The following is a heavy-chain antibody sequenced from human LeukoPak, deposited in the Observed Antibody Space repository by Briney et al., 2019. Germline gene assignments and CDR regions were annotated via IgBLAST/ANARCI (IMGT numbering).Heavy chain of an antibody. CDR2: IYTSGST. D-gene: IGHD2-2*01. CDR3: AREVTVPTKHRYFDL. CDR1: GGSISSYY. Sequence: SETLSLTCTVSGGSISSYYWSWIRQPAGKGLEWIGRIYTSGSTNYNPSLKRRVTMSVDTSKNQFSLKLSSVTAADTAVYYCAREVTVPTKHRYFDLWGRGTLVTVSS. V-gene: IGHV4-4*07. J-gene: IGHJ2*01.